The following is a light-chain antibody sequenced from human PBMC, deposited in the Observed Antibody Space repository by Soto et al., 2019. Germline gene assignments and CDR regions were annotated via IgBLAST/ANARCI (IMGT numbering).Light chain of an antibody. CDR2: GAS. V-gene: IGKV3-15*01. Sequence: EIVMTQSPATLPLSPGERGTLTCSASQNIHTNLAWYQQKPGQAPRLLFYGASTRATGLPARFSGSGSGTEFTLTINSLQAEDLAVYYCQQYYNWPRTFGQGTRLEI. CDR1: QNIHTN. J-gene: IGKJ5*01. CDR3: QQYYNWPRT.